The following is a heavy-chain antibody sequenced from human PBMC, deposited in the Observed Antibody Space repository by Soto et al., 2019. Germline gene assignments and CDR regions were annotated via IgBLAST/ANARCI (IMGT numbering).Heavy chain of an antibody. V-gene: IGHV4-4*07. J-gene: IGHJ5*02. CDR1: GDSVSKYY. CDR3: ARSPAYGDYANLDT. Sequence: SETLSLTCTVSGDSVSKYYWNWIRQPAGKGLEWIGRIHSTRSPNYNPSLKSRVTMSVDTSKNQFSLKLNLTSVTAADTAVYYCARSPAYGDYANLDTWGQGTLVTVS. D-gene: IGHD4-17*01. CDR2: IHSTRSP.